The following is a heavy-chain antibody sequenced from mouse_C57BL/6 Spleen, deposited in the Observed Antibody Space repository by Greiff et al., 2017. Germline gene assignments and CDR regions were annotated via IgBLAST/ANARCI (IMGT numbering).Heavy chain of an antibody. Sequence: QVQLQQPGTELVKPGASVKLSCKASGYTFTSYWMHWVKQRPGQGLEWIGNINPSNGGTNYNEKFKSKATLTVDKSSSTAYMQRSSRTSEDSAVYYCARSTYYSNYYFDYWGQGTTLTVSS. J-gene: IGHJ2*01. CDR1: GYTFTSYW. CDR2: INPSNGGT. V-gene: IGHV1-53*01. CDR3: ARSTYYSNYYFDY. D-gene: IGHD2-5*01.